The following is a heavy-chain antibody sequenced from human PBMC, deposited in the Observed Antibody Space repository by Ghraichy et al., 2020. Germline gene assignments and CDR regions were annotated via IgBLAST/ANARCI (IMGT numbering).Heavy chain of an antibody. CDR2: ISSSSSYI. D-gene: IGHD6-13*01. CDR3: ARGGSSSFFYGGMDV. Sequence: GGSLRLSCAASGFTFSSYSMNWVRQAPGKGLEWVSSISSSSSYIYYADSVKGRFTISRDNAKNSLYLQMNSLRAEDTAVYYCARGGSSSFFYGGMDVWGQGTTVTVSS. J-gene: IGHJ6*02. V-gene: IGHV3-21*01. CDR1: GFTFSSYS.